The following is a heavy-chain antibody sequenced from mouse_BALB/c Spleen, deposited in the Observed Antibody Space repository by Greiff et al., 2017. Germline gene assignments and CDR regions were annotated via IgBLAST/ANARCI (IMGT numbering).Heavy chain of an antibody. CDR2: INPSNGGT. CDR3: TRGTVVAYYYAMDY. CDR1: GYTFTSYY. Sequence: VQLQQSGAELVKPGASVKLSCKASGYTFTSYYMYWVKQRPGQGLEWIGEINPSNGGTNFNEKFKSKATLTVDKSSSTAYMQLSSLTSEDSAVYYCTRGTVVAYYYAMDYWGQGTSVTVSS. J-gene: IGHJ4*01. D-gene: IGHD1-1*01. V-gene: IGHV1S81*02.